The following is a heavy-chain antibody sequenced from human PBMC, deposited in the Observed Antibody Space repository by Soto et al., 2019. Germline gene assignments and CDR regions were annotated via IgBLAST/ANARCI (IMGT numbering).Heavy chain of an antibody. CDR1: GFTFSSYA. D-gene: IGHD6-19*01. CDR2: ISGSGGST. V-gene: IGHV3-23*01. Sequence: EVQLLESGGGLVQPGGSLRLSCAASGFTFSSYAMTWVRQAPGKGLEWVSIISGSGGSTYYADSVKGRFTISRDNSKNTLYLQMNSLRAEDTAVYYGARRSSGWFFDYWGHGPLVTVSS. CDR3: ARRSSGWFFDY. J-gene: IGHJ4*01.